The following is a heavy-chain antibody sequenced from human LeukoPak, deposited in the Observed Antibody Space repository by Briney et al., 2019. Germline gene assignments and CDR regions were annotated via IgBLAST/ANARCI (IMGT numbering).Heavy chain of an antibody. J-gene: IGHJ5*02. CDR3: ARGGYYGSGNDFRFDP. CDR2: IYYSGST. V-gene: IGHV4-59*01. CDR1: GGSISSYY. D-gene: IGHD3-10*01. Sequence: TSETLSLTCTVSGGSISSYYWSWIRQPPGKGLEWIGYIYYSGSTNYKPSLKSRVTISVDTSKNQFSLKLSSVTAADTAVYYCARGGYYGSGNDFRFDPWGQGTLITVSS.